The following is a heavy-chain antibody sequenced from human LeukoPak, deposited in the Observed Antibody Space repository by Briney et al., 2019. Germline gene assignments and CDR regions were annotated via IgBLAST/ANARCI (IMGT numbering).Heavy chain of an antibody. CDR1: GYTFIGYY. V-gene: IGHV1-2*02. Sequence: GASVKVSCKASGYTFIGYYIHWVRQAPGQGLEWMGWINCNSGGTNYAQKFQGRVTMTRDTSISTAYMELSRLTSDDTAVYYCARLLAEHQPTDCWGQGTLVTVSS. J-gene: IGHJ4*02. D-gene: IGHD2-2*01. CDR2: INCNSGGT. CDR3: ARLLAEHQPTDC.